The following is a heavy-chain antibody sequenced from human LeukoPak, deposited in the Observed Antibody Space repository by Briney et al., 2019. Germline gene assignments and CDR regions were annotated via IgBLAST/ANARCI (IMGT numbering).Heavy chain of an antibody. D-gene: IGHD3-3*01. CDR2: INHSGST. J-gene: IGHJ5*02. CDR3: ARDTRTTRITIFGVPRGWFDP. V-gene: IGHV4-34*01. Sequence: SETLSLTCAVYGGSFSGYYWSWIRQPPGKGLEWIGEINHSGSTNYSPSLKSRVTISVDTSKNQFSLKLSSVTAADTAVYYCARDTRTTRITIFGVPRGWFDPWGQGTLVTVSS. CDR1: GGSFSGYY.